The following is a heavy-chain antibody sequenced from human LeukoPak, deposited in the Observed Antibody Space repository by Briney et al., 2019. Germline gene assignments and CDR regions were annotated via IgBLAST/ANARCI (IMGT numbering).Heavy chain of an antibody. V-gene: IGHV1-8*01. CDR1: GYTFTSYD. CDR3: ARDGDWAFDY. CDR2: VNPNSGHT. J-gene: IGHJ4*02. D-gene: IGHD2-21*02. Sequence: ASVKVSCKASGYTFTSYDINWVRQATGQGLEWMGWVNPNSGHTGYAQKFQGRVTMTRNTSISTAYMELSSLRSEDTAVYYCARDGDWAFDYWGQGTLVTVSS.